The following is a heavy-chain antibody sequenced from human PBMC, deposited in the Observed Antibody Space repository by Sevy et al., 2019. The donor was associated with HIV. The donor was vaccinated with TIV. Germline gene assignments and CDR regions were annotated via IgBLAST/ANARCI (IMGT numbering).Heavy chain of an antibody. Sequence: GGSLRLSCVASGFTFSRYSMNWVRQAPGKGLEWVSNIGSTGPTIYYADSVKGRFTISRDNAKNSLYLQMNSLREEDTAVYDCSRPGRGWFEFDSWGQGTLVTVSS. CDR3: SRPGRGWFEFDS. CDR1: GFTFSRYS. J-gene: IGHJ4*02. D-gene: IGHD6-19*01. V-gene: IGHV3-48*02. CDR2: IGSTGPTI.